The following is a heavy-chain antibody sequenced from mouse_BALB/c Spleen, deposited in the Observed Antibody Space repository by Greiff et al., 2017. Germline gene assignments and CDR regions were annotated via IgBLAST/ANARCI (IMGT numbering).Heavy chain of an antibody. CDR1: GYTFTSYW. CDR2: IYPSDSYT. J-gene: IGHJ1*01. Sequence: QVQLKQPGAELVTPGASVKLSCKASGYTFTSYWINWVKQRPGQGLEWIGNIYPSDSYTNYNQKFKDKATLTVDKSSSTAYMQLSSPTSEDSAVYYCTRRGTTVEATGYFDVWGAGTTVTVSS. D-gene: IGHD1-1*01. V-gene: IGHV1-69*02. CDR3: TRRGTTVEATGYFDV.